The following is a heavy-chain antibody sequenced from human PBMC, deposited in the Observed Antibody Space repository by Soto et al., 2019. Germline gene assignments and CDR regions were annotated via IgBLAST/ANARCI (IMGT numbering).Heavy chain of an antibody. CDR3: ARDPTVTTSVWFDP. CDR2: ISSSGSTI. J-gene: IGHJ5*02. Sequence: GSLRLSCAASGFTFSDYYMSWIRQAPGKGLEWVSYISSSGSTIYYADSVKGRFTISRDNAKNSLYLQMNSLRAEDTAVYYCARDPTVTTSVWFDPWGQGTLVTVSS. D-gene: IGHD4-17*01. CDR1: GFTFSDYY. V-gene: IGHV3-11*01.